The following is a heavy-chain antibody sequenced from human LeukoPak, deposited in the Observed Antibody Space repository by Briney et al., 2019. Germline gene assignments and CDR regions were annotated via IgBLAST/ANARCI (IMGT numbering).Heavy chain of an antibody. D-gene: IGHD3-10*01. Sequence: GGSLRLSCAASGFTFSSYAMHWVRQAPGKGLKWVAVISYDGSNKYYADSVKGRFTISRDNSKNTLYLQMNSLRAEDTAVYYCARDRGVYYYYGMDVWGQGTTVTVSS. V-gene: IGHV3-30-3*01. J-gene: IGHJ6*02. CDR1: GFTFSSYA. CDR3: ARDRGVYYYYGMDV. CDR2: ISYDGSNK.